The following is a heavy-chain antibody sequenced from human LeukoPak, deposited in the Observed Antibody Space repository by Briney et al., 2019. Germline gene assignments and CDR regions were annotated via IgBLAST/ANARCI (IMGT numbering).Heavy chain of an antibody. J-gene: IGHJ4*02. CDR3: ASLNDFWSGYHFDY. CDR2: IYYSGST. V-gene: IGHV4-39*01. Sequence: SETLSLTCTVSGGSISSSSYYWGWIRQPPGKGLEWIGSIYYSGSTYYNPSLKSRVTISVDTSKNQLSLKLSSVTAADTAVYYCASLNDFWSGYHFDYWGQGTLVTVSS. D-gene: IGHD3-3*01. CDR1: GGSISSSSYY.